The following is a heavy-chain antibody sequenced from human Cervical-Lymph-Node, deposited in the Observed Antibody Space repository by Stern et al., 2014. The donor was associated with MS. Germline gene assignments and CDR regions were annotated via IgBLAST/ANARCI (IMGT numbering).Heavy chain of an antibody. CDR3: ARRVTLSGFDY. Sequence: VQLVESGPGLVKPSQTLSLTCIVSGDSISSGGHYWSWIRQHPGKGLEWFVYIYHTGGTYCNPSLASRAAMSVDVAKSQFSLKLSAISAGDTAGYYCARRVTLSGFDYWGQGTPVTVSS. CDR1: GDSISSGGHY. D-gene: IGHD3-16*02. J-gene: IGHJ4*02. V-gene: IGHV4-31*03. CDR2: IYHTGGT.